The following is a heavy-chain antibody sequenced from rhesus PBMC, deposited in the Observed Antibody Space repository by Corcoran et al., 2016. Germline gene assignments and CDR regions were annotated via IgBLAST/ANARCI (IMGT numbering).Heavy chain of an antibody. CDR3: ARSLINSNYGSFDY. V-gene: IGHV4-80*01. CDR2: INGNTGIT. J-gene: IGHJ4*01. D-gene: IGHD4-23*01. Sequence: QVQLQESGPGLVKPSETLSPTCAAPGGPFRTYWWCRIRPPPGKGLEWIGEINGNTGITNYNPSLKSRVTISKDASKNQFSLKLTSVTAADTAFYYCARSLINSNYGSFDYWGRGLLVTVSS. CDR1: GGPFRTYW.